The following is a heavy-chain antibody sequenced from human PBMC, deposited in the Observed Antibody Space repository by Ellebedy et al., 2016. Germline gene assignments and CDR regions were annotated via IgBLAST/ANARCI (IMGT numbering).Heavy chain of an antibody. CDR2: ISGSGGST. D-gene: IGHD3-9*01. J-gene: IGHJ6*02. V-gene: IGHV3-23*01. CDR3: AKSDILTDYYYGMGV. Sequence: GGSLRLXXAASGFTFNNAWMNWVRQAPGKGPEWVSAISGSGGSTYYADSVKGRFTISRDNSKNTLYLQMNSLRAEDTAVYYCAKSDILTDYYYGMGVWGQGTTVTVSS. CDR1: GFTFNNAW.